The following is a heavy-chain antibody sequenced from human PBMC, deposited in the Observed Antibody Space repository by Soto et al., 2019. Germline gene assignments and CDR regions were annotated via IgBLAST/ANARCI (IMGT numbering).Heavy chain of an antibody. CDR1: GDSVSSNSAA. CDR3: ARDLVVVTAKPYYYYYGMDV. Sequence: SQTLSLTCAISGDSVSSNSAAWNWIRQSPSRGLEWLGRTYYRSKWYNDYAVSVKSRITINPDTSKNQFSLQLISVTPEDTAVYYCARDLVVVTAKPYYYYYGMDVWGQGTTVTVSS. D-gene: IGHD2-21*02. CDR2: TYYRSKWYN. V-gene: IGHV6-1*01. J-gene: IGHJ6*02.